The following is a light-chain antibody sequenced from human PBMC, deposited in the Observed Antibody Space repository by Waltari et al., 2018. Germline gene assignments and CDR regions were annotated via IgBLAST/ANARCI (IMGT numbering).Light chain of an antibody. CDR1: QSISSW. J-gene: IGKJ4*01. CDR3: QQYNNNPT. Sequence: DIQLTQSPSALSASVGDRVTITCRASQSISSWLAWYQEKPGKAPELLIYDAPPLESGVPSRFSGSGSGTEFTLTVSSLQPDDFATYYCQQYNNNPTFGGGTKVE. CDR2: DAP. V-gene: IGKV1-5*01.